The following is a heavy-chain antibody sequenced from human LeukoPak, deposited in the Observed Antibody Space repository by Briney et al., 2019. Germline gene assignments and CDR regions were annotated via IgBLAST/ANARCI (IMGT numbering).Heavy chain of an antibody. V-gene: IGHV4-39*01. CDR3: ASLRERSYYARGFDY. D-gene: IGHD1-26*01. Sequence: PSETLSLTCTVSGGSISSSSYYWGWIRQPPGKGLEWIGSIYYSGSTYYNPSLKSRVIISVDTSKNQFSLKLSSVTAADTAMYYCASLRERSYYARGFDYWGQGTLVTVSS. J-gene: IGHJ4*02. CDR2: IYYSGST. CDR1: GGSISSSSYY.